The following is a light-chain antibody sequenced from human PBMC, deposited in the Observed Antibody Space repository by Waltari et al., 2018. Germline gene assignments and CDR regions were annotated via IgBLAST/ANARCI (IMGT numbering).Light chain of an antibody. J-gene: IGLJ7*01. Sequence: QSVLTQPPSVSAAPGQRVPISCSGGSSTIGNNHVSWYRQFPGTAPKLLIYEDSERPSGIPGRFSGSKSGTSATLDITGLQAGDEADYYCGTWDSSLSGAVFGGGTHLTVL. CDR3: GTWDSSLSGAV. V-gene: IGLV1-51*02. CDR1: SSTIGNNH. CDR2: EDS.